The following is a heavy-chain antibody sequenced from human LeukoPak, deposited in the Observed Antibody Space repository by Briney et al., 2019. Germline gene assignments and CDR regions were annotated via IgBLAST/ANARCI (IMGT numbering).Heavy chain of an antibody. D-gene: IGHD3-3*01. CDR2: IFHRGTT. CDR1: GGSISTNRYN. J-gene: IGHJ5*02. Sequence: SETLSLTCTVSGGSISTNRYNWAWIRQSPGKGLEWIGSIFHRGTTHYNPSLKSRVTISVDTSKNQFSLKLSSVTAADTAVYYCASSTIFGVQGGVFSWGQGTLVTVSS. CDR3: ASSTIFGVQGGVFS. V-gene: IGHV4-39*07.